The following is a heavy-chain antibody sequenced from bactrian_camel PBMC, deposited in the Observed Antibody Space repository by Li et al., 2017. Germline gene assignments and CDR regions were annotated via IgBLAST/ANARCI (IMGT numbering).Heavy chain of an antibody. V-gene: IGHV3S55*01. J-gene: IGHJ6*01. D-gene: IGHD3*01. CDR3: AAYRMYGSCPGYDRRFGY. CDR2: IDGGING. Sequence: QVQLVESGGGLVQPGGSLRLSCQYSGLTLSWSLCMGWFRQAPGKEREWVAGIDGGINGVYADSVQGRFTISRDNTKNTLYMQLKSLTTEDTAMYYCAAYRMYGSCPGYDRRFGYWGRGTQVTVS. CDR1: GLTLSWSLC.